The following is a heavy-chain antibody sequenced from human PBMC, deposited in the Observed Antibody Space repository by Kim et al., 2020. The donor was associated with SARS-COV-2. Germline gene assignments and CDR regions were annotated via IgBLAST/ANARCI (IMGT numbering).Heavy chain of an antibody. CDR3: ASPIVYGH. J-gene: IGHJ1*01. D-gene: IGHD4-17*01. V-gene: IGHV4-34*01. CDR2: INHSGST. Sequence: SGTLSLTCAVYGGSFSGYYWSWIRQPPGKGLEWIGEINHSGSTNYNPSLKSRVTISVDTSKNQFSLKLSSVTAADTAVYYCASPIVYGHWGQGTLVTVSS. CDR1: GGSFSGYY.